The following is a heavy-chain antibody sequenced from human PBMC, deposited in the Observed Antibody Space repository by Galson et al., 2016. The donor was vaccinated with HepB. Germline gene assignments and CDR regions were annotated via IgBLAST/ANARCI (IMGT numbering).Heavy chain of an antibody. CDR2: IRSKTDGGTT. D-gene: IGHD6-6*01. CDR3: ATYLSPVAARPHWVY. Sequence: SLRLSCAASGFTFNSAWMSWVRQSPGKGLEWVGRIRSKTDGGTTDYAAPVRGRFTISRDDSKNILYPHMNSLKTEDTALYYCATYLSPVAARPHWVYWGQGTLVTVSS. V-gene: IGHV3-15*01. J-gene: IGHJ4*02. CDR1: GFTFNSAW.